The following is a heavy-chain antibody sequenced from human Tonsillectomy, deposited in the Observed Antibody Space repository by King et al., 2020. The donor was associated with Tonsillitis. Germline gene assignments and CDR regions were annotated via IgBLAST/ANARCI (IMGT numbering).Heavy chain of an antibody. D-gene: IGHD2-15*01. CDR1: GFTFSNFA. CDR3: AKDGVGTGDVVVGANYYYAMDV. Sequence: VQLVESGGGLVQPGGSLRLSCAGSGFTFSNFAMSWARQAPGKGLEWVSVIYSDNDSTFYADSVKGRFTISRDDSKNTLYLQINSLRAEDTAVYYCAKDGVGTGDVVVGANYYYAMDVWGQGTTVTVSS. J-gene: IGHJ6*02. CDR2: IYSDNDST. V-gene: IGHV3-23*03.